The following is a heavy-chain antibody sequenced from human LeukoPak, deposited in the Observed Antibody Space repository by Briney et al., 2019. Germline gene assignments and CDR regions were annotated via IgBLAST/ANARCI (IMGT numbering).Heavy chain of an antibody. CDR2: IYYSGST. V-gene: IGHV4-31*03. CDR1: GGSLISGLYY. Sequence: SETLSLTCTVSGGSLISGLYYWSWIRQHPGKALEWIRYIYYSGSTYYNPSLKSRVTISVDTSKNQFSLKLSSVTAADTAVYYCARDRGYGYGYGPFDYWGQGTLVTVSS. CDR3: ARDRGYGYGYGPFDY. D-gene: IGHD5-18*01. J-gene: IGHJ4*02.